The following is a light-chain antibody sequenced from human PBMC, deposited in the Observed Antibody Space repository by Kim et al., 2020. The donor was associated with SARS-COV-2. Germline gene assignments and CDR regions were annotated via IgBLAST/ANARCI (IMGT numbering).Light chain of an antibody. CDR3: SSYAGSNNLV. Sequence: QSALTQPPSASGSPGQSVTISCTGTSSDVGGYNYVSWYQQHPGKAPKLMIYEVSKRPSGVPDRFSGSKSGYTASLTVSGLQGEDEADYYCSSYAGSNNLVFGGGTQLTVL. CDR2: EVS. J-gene: IGLJ3*02. CDR1: SSDVGGYNY. V-gene: IGLV2-8*01.